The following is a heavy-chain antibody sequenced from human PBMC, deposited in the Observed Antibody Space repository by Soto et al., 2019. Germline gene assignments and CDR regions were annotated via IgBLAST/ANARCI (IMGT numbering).Heavy chain of an antibody. Sequence: PSETLSLTCTVSGGSISSYYWSWIRQPPGKGLEWIGYIYYSGSTNYNPSLKSRVTISVDTSKNQFSLKLSSVTAADTAVYYCARSYYDILTGYYFDYWGQGALVTVSS. CDR3: ARSYYDILTGYYFDY. CDR2: IYYSGST. CDR1: GGSISSYY. D-gene: IGHD3-9*01. J-gene: IGHJ4*02. V-gene: IGHV4-59*01.